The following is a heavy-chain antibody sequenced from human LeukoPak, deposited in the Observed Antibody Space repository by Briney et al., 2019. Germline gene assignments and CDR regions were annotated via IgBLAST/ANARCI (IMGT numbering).Heavy chain of an antibody. V-gene: IGHV4-39*01. CDR3: ATMVRAVSPYYGTAV. CDR2: IYHSGST. J-gene: IGHJ6*02. CDR1: GGSIISSTSDY. D-gene: IGHD3-10*01. Sequence: SETLSLTCTFAGGSIISSTSDYWGWLRQPPGKGLDWIGSIYHSGSTYYNPSLKSRVSISADTSKNQFSMRLTSVTVADTDVYYCATMVRAVSPYYGTAVWGQGTTVTVSS.